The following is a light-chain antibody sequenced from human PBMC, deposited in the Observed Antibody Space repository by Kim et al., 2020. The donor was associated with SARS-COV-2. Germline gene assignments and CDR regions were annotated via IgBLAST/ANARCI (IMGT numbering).Light chain of an antibody. CDR3: QVWDSSSDVV. Sequence: SYELTQPPSVSVAPGKTARITCGGNNIGSKSVHWYQKKPGQAPVLVIYYDSDRPSGIPERFSGSNSGNTATLTISRVEAGDEADYYCQVWDSSSDVVFGGGTQLTVL. J-gene: IGLJ3*02. V-gene: IGLV3-21*04. CDR1: NIGSKS. CDR2: YDS.